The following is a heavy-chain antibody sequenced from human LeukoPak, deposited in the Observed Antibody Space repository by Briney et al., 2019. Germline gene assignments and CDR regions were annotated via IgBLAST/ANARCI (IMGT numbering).Heavy chain of an antibody. V-gene: IGHV3-33*08. CDR1: GFAFNSYS. J-gene: IGHJ5*02. CDR2: IWYDGSNK. Sequence: GGSLRLSCTASGFAFNSYSMYWVRQAPGKGLEWVAVIWYDGSNKYYADSVKGRFTISRDNSKNTLYLQMNSLRAEDTAVYYCARALTYSSSTNWFDPWGQGTLVTVSS. D-gene: IGHD6-13*01. CDR3: ARALTYSSSTNWFDP.